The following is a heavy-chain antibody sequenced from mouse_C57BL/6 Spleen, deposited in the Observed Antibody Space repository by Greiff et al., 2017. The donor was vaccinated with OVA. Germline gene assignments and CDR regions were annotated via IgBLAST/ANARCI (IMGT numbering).Heavy chain of an antibody. CDR1: GYAFSSSW. Sequence: VQLVESGPELVKPGASVKISCKASGYAFSSSWMNWVKQRPGKGLEWIGRLYPGDGDTNYNGKFKGKATLTADKSSSTASMQLSSLSSEDSAVYFCASGGNPYYFDYWGQGTTLTVSS. V-gene: IGHV1-82*01. CDR3: ASGGNPYYFDY. D-gene: IGHD2-1*01. J-gene: IGHJ2*01. CDR2: LYPGDGDT.